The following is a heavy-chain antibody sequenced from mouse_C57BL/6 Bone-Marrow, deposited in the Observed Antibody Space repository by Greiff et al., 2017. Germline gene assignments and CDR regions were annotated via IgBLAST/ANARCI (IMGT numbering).Heavy chain of an antibody. D-gene: IGHD1-1*01. J-gene: IGHJ2*01. CDR3: TDYYYGSSQGYYFDY. Sequence: EVQLQQSGAELVRPGASVKLSCTASGFNFKDDYMHWVKQRPEQGLEWIGWIDPENGDTEYASKFQGKATITADTSSNTAYLQLSSLTSEDTAVYYCTDYYYGSSQGYYFDYWGQGTTLTVSS. V-gene: IGHV14-4*01. CDR2: IDPENGDT. CDR1: GFNFKDDY.